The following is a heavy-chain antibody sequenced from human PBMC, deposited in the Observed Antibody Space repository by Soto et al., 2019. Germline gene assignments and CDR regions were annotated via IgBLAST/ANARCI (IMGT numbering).Heavy chain of an antibody. V-gene: IGHV3-23*01. J-gene: IGHJ5*02. D-gene: IGHD6-13*01. CDR3: AKDRRGGSSSRYAGANWFAP. CDR2: ISGSGGST. Sequence: EVQLLESGGGLVQPGGSLRLSCAASGFTFSSYAMSWVRQAPGKGLEWVSAISGSGGSTYYADSVKGRFTISRDNSKNKLYIQMNSLRDEDTAVYDCAKDRRGGSSSRYAGANWFAPWGQGTLVTVS. CDR1: GFTFSSYA.